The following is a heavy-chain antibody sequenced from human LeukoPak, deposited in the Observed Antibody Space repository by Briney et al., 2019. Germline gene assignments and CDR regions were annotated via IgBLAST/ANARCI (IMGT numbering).Heavy chain of an antibody. Sequence: MTSETLSLTCTVSGGSISSYYWSWIRQPAGKRLEWIGRIYTSGSTNYNPSLKSRVTMSVDTSKNQFSLKLSSVTAADTAVYYCARDFSAWFGELMFDPWGQGTLVTVSS. D-gene: IGHD3-10*01. CDR2: IYTSGST. CDR1: GGSISSYY. J-gene: IGHJ5*02. CDR3: ARDFSAWFGELMFDP. V-gene: IGHV4-4*07.